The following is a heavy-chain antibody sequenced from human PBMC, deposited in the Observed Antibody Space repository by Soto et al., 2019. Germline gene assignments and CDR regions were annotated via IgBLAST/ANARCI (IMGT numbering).Heavy chain of an antibody. J-gene: IGHJ4*02. CDR3: ARAYESCSKTKCYKAYFAF. CDR2: ISGHRGTT. Sequence: ASVTVCCTAPGYTFTRQAISWVRQATGQGLELMGWISGHRGTTNYSQKLQGRVSVTTDTSTSTAYMVLTSLTSPDTAVYYCARAYESCSKTKCYKAYFAFWGQGTPVTVSS. CDR1: GYTFTRQA. D-gene: IGHD2-15*01. V-gene: IGHV1-18*01.